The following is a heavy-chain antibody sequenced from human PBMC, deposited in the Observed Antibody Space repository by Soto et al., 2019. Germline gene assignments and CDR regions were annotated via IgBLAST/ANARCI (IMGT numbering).Heavy chain of an antibody. CDR3: ARAVTMIVVGDDAFDI. D-gene: IGHD3-22*01. J-gene: IGHJ3*02. Sequence: QLQLQESGSGLVKPSQTLSLTCAVSGGSISSGGYSWSWIRQPPGKGLDWIGYIYHSGSTYYNPSLKSRVTISVDRSKNQFSLKLSSVTAADTAVYYCARAVTMIVVGDDAFDIWGQGTMVTVSS. V-gene: IGHV4-30-2*01. CDR2: IYHSGST. CDR1: GGSISSGGYS.